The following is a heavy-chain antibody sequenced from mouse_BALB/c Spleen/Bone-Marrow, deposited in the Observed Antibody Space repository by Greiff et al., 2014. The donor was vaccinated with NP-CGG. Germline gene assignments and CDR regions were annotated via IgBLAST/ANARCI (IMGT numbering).Heavy chain of an antibody. CDR1: GYTFTSYT. D-gene: IGHD6-2*01. Sequence: VQRVESGAELARPGASVKMSCKASGYTFTSYTMHWVKQRPGQGLEWIGFINPSSNYTNYNQKFKDKATLTADKSSSTAYMQLSSLTSVDSAVYYCARVLRWSLDYWGQGTTLTVSS. CDR2: INPSSNYT. V-gene: IGHV1-4*01. J-gene: IGHJ2*01. CDR3: ARVLRWSLDY.